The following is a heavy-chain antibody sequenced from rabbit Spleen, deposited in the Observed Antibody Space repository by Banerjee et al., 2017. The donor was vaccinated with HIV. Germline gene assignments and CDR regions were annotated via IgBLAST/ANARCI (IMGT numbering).Heavy chain of an antibody. Sequence: QEQLEESGGGLVQPEGSLTLTCKASGLDFSSSYWICWVRQAPGKGLEWIACIDVVRSGSTYYASWAKGRITISKTSSTTVTLQMTSLTAADTATYFCARAGYDGYGGADALDPWGPGTLVTVS. J-gene: IGHJ2*01. CDR2: IDVVRSGST. CDR1: GLDFSSSYW. D-gene: IGHD6-1*01. V-gene: IGHV1S45*01. CDR3: ARAGYDGYGGADALDP.